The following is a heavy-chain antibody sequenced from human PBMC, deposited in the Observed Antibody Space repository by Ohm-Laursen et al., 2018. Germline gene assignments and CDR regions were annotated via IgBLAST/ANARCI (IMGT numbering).Heavy chain of an antibody. J-gene: IGHJ6*02. V-gene: IGHV4-61*01. CDR2: IYYNGYT. D-gene: IGHD3-16*01. CDR3: ARMGDGTGDSFYYGMDV. Sequence: SDTLSLTCTVSGGSVTSSSYYWSWIRQPPGKGLEWIGYIYYNGYTNYNPSLKSRVTISADKSKSQFSLNLSSVNAADTAVYYCARMGDGTGDSFYYGMDVWGQGTTVTVSS. CDR1: GGSVTSSSYY.